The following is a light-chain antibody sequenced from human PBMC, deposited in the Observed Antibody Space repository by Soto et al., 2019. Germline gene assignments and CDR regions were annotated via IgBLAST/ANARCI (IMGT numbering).Light chain of an antibody. CDR2: TNN. J-gene: IGLJ1*01. CDR3: AAWDDSLGAYV. V-gene: IGLV1-44*01. CDR1: NSNIGTNT. Sequence: QSVLTQPPSASATPGQRVTISCSGSNSNIGTNTANWYQQLPGTAPRLLIYTNNQRPSGVPQRFSGSKTGTSASLAIGGLQSEDGADYYRAAWDDSLGAYVFGTGTKVTVL.